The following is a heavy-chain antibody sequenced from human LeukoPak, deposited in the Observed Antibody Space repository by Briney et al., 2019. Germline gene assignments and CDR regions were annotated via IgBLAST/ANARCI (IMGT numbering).Heavy chain of an antibody. CDR3: ASITYDY. D-gene: IGHD3-10*01. CDR2: IYHSGST. V-gene: IGHV4-38-2*02. Sequence: PSETLSLTCTVSGYSISSGYYWGWIRQPPGKGLEWIGSIYHSGSTYYNPSLKSRVTISVDTSKDQFSLKLSSVTAADTAVYYCASITYDYWGQGTLVTVSS. CDR1: GYSISSGYY. J-gene: IGHJ4*02.